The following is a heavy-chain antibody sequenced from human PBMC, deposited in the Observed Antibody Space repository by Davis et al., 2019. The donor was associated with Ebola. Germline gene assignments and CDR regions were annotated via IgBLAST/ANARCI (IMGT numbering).Heavy chain of an antibody. V-gene: IGHV4-59*01. CDR2: IYYSGST. CDR1: GGSISSYS. CDR3: ARASSGDFWSGYFPGWFDP. D-gene: IGHD3-3*01. Sequence: SETLSLTCAVYGGSISSYSWSWIRQPPGKGLEWIGYIYYSGSTNYNPSLKSRVTISVDTSKNQFSLKLSSVPAADTAVYYCARASSGDFWSGYFPGWFDPWGQGTLVTVSS. J-gene: IGHJ5*02.